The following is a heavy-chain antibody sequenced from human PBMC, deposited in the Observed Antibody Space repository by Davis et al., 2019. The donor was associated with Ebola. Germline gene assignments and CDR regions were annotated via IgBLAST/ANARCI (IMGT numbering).Heavy chain of an antibody. CDR3: ARRELRAHWFDP. J-gene: IGHJ5*02. CDR2: IYHSGST. Sequence: SETLSLTCAVSGYSISSGYYWGWIRQPPGKGLEWIGSIYHSGSTYYNPSLKSRVTISVDTSKNQFSLKLSSVTAADTAVYYCARRELRAHWFDPWGQGTLVTVSA. V-gene: IGHV4-38-2*01. D-gene: IGHD1-7*01. CDR1: GYSISSGYY.